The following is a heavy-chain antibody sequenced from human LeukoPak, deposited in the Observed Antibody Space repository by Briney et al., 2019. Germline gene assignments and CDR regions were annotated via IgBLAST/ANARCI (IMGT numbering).Heavy chain of an antibody. CDR3: ARDHFRGYALFDY. J-gene: IGHJ4*02. Sequence: ASVKVSCKASGYTFTSYAIHWVRQAPGQRLEWMGWINAGDGNTKYSQKFQGRVTITRDTSASTAYMELSSLRSEDTAVYYCARDHFRGYALFDYWGQGTLVTVSS. CDR2: INAGDGNT. V-gene: IGHV1-3*01. CDR1: GYTFTSYA. D-gene: IGHD5-12*01.